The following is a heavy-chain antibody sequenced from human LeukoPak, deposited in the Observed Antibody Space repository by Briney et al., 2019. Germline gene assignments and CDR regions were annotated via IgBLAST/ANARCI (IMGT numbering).Heavy chain of an antibody. D-gene: IGHD6-13*01. V-gene: IGHV3-30*02. CDR2: IRYDGSNK. Sequence: PGGSLRLSCAASGFTFSSYGMHWVRQAPGKGLEWVAFIRYDGSNKYYADSVKGRFTISRDNAKNSLYLQMNSLRAEDTAVYYCARGPAIAVWGKGTTVTVSS. CDR3: ARGPAIAV. CDR1: GFTFSSYG. J-gene: IGHJ6*04.